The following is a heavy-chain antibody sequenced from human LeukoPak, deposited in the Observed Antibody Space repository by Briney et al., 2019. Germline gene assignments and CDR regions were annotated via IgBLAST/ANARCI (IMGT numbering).Heavy chain of an antibody. D-gene: IGHD5-24*01. J-gene: IGHJ3*02. Sequence: PGGSLRLSCAASGFTFSSYTMNWVRQAPGKGLEWVSSISSSSSYIYYADSVKGRFTISRDNAKNSLYLQMNSLRAEDTAVYYCAREVEEMATFDAFDIWGQGTMVTVSS. CDR1: GFTFSSYT. CDR3: AREVEEMATFDAFDI. V-gene: IGHV3-21*01. CDR2: ISSSSSYI.